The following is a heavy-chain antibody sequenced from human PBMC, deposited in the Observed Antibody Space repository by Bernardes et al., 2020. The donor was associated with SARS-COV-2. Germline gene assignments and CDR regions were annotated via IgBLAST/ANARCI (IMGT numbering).Heavy chain of an antibody. J-gene: IGHJ4*02. CDR2: NSYSGNG. CDR3: ARRFCTGGSCYLDY. V-gene: IGHV4-59*08. Sequence: SETLSLTCSLSGGSVSYDYWTWIRQPPGKGLELMGYNSYSGNGNYNPSLNTRVTILIDTSKNQFSLRLRSVTAADTAVYHCARRFCTGGSCYLDYWGLGTLVTVSS. CDR1: GGSVSYDY. D-gene: IGHD2-8*02.